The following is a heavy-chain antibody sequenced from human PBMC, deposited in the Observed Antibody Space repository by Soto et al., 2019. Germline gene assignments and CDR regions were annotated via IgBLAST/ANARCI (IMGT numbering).Heavy chain of an antibody. CDR3: ARGDRGAFDL. CDR2: IHSDGSST. CDR1: GFTFSYYW. V-gene: IGHV3-74*01. D-gene: IGHD1-26*01. J-gene: IGHJ3*01. Sequence: EVQLLESGGGLVQPGESLRLSWSASGFTFSYYWMHWGRQVPGMGVVWVSRIHSDGSSTTYADSVKGRFTISRDKARNTVYLQMNSLRAEDTAVYFCARGDRGAFDLWGQGTVLTVSS.